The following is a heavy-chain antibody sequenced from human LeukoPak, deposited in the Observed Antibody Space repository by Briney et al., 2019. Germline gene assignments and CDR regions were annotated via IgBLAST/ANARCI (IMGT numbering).Heavy chain of an antibody. Sequence: PSETLSLTCTVSGGSISSYYWSWIRQPAGKGLEWIGRIYTSGSTNYNPSLKSRVTMSVDTSKNQFSLKLSSVTAADTAVYYCARGLVAYDFWSGYYTRVSWFDPWGQGTLVTVSS. CDR3: ARGLVAYDFWSGYYTRVSWFDP. CDR2: IYTSGST. D-gene: IGHD3-3*01. J-gene: IGHJ5*02. CDR1: GGSISSYY. V-gene: IGHV4-4*07.